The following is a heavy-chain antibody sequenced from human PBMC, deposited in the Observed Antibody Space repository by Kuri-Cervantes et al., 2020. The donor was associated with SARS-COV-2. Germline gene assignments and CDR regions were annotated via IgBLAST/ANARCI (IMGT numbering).Heavy chain of an antibody. V-gene: IGHV1-69*04. D-gene: IGHD1-26*01. CDR3: ARPQYSGSYGDRYYFDY. Sequence: SVKVSCKASGGTFSSYAISWVRQAPGQGLEWMGRIIPILGIANYAQKFQGRVTMTRDTSTSTVYMELSSLRSEDTAVYYCARPQYSGSYGDRYYFDYWGQGTLVTVSS. CDR2: IIPILGIA. CDR1: GGTFSSYA. J-gene: IGHJ4*02.